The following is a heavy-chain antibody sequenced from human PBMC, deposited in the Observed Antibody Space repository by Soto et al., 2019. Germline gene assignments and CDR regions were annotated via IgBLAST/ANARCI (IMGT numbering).Heavy chain of an antibody. D-gene: IGHD3-10*01. CDR1: GGSFSGYY. V-gene: IGHV4-34*01. CDR3: ARGQDGSGSYCMDV. CDR2: INHSGST. J-gene: IGHJ6*02. Sequence: TSETLSLTCAVYGGSFSGYYWSWIRQPPGKGLEWIGEINHSGSTNYNPSLKSRVTISVDTSKNQFSLKLSSVTAADTAVYYRARGQDGSGSYCMDVWGQGTTVTVSS.